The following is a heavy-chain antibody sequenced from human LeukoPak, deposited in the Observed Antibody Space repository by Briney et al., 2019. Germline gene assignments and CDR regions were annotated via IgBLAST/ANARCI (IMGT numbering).Heavy chain of an antibody. CDR2: IYSGGTT. V-gene: IGHV3-53*01. Sequence: PGGSLRLSCAASGFTVSSNYMSWVRQAPGKGLEWVSVIYSGGTTYYADSVKGRFTISRDNSKNTEYLQMNSLRAEDTAVYYCARGTNAYPSYLDYWGQGTLVTVSS. CDR3: ARGTNAYPSYLDY. CDR1: GFTVSSNY. J-gene: IGHJ4*02. D-gene: IGHD2-8*01.